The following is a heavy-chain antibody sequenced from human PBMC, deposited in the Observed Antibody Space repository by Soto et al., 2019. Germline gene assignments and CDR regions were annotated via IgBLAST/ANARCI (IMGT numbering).Heavy chain of an antibody. J-gene: IGHJ6*04. Sequence: TGSLSLTCPVYRWSFSGYYWRWIRQPPAKRPEWIGEIKHSGRTNSNPSIKGRVSISADTSKNQFSLTLSSVTAADTAVYHCARVRTETSIFYYYYAMEVWGKGTTVT. V-gene: IGHV4-34*01. D-gene: IGHD4-17*01. CDR1: RWSFSGYY. CDR3: ARVRTETSIFYYYYAMEV. CDR2: IKHSGRT.